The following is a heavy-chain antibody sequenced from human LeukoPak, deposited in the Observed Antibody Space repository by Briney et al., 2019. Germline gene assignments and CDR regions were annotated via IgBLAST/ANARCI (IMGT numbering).Heavy chain of an antibody. Sequence: GGSLRLSCAASGFTFSNYAMSWVRQAPGKGLEWVSSISGSSGSTYYADSVKGRFTISRDNAKNSLYLQMNSLRAEDTALYYCARAGLYYDILTGYYEAAFDIWGQGTMVTVSS. CDR1: GFTFSNYA. CDR3: ARAGLYYDILTGYYEAAFDI. D-gene: IGHD3-9*01. V-gene: IGHV3-23*01. CDR2: ISGSSGST. J-gene: IGHJ3*02.